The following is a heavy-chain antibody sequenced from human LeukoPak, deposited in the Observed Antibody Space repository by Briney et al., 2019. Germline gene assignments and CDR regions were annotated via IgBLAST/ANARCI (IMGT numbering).Heavy chain of an antibody. V-gene: IGHV1-69*04. Sequence: APVKVSCKASGGTFSSYAISWVRQAPGQGLEWMGRIIPILGIANYAQKFQGRVTITADKSTSTAYMELSSLRSEDTAVYYCARGLFVRSSSPGYFDYWGQGTLVTVSS. CDR2: IIPILGIA. CDR3: ARGLFVRSSSPGYFDY. D-gene: IGHD6-6*01. CDR1: GGTFSSYA. J-gene: IGHJ4*02.